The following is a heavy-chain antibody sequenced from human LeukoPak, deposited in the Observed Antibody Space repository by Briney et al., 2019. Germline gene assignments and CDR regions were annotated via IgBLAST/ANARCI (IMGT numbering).Heavy chain of an antibody. J-gene: IGHJ4*02. Sequence: GASVKVSCKASGGTFSNYLIIWVRQAPGQGLEWMGRIIPVIGRANYAQKFQGRVTITADKSTGTSYMELSGLRSEDTAVYYCAREDSFMTFDYWGQGTLVTVSS. V-gene: IGHV1-69*04. D-gene: IGHD3-16*01. CDR1: GGTFSNYL. CDR2: IIPVIGRA. CDR3: AREDSFMTFDY.